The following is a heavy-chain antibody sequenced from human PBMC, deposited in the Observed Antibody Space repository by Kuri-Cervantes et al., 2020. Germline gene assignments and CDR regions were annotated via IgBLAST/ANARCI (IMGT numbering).Heavy chain of an antibody. Sequence: SETLSLTCTVSGGSFTRSGFYWGWTRQPPGKGLEWIGSIYYSGNTHYNPSLESRVTISVDTSKNQFSLKLSSVTAADTAVYYCARHVVHYYYYMDVWGKGTTVTVSS. J-gene: IGHJ6*03. CDR2: IYYSGNT. V-gene: IGHV4-39*01. CDR3: ARHVVHYYYYMDV. CDR1: GGSFTRSGFY.